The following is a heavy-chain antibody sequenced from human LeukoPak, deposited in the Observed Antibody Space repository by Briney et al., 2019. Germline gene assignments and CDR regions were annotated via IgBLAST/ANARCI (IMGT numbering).Heavy chain of an antibody. CDR2: IYTSGST. V-gene: IGHV4-4*07. J-gene: IGHJ3*02. CDR3: ARGMVRGVFAFDI. CDR1: GGSMSSYY. Sequence: SETLSLTCSVSGGSMSSYYWSWIRQPAGQGLEWIGRIYTSGSTNYNPSLKSRVTISVDTSKNQFSLKLSSVTAADTAVYYCARGMVRGVFAFDIWGQGTMVTVSS. D-gene: IGHD3-10*01.